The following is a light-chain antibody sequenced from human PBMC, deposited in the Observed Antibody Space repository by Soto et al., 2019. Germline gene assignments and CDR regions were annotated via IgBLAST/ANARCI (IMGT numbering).Light chain of an antibody. Sequence: QSALTQPASVSGSLGQSITISCTGSSSDVGTYYFVSWYQQHPGKVPKLMIYEGTKRPSGVSDRFSGSKSGNTASMTISGLQAEDEANYYCCSYTSSSTVVFGGGTQLTVL. J-gene: IGLJ2*01. V-gene: IGLV2-14*02. CDR1: SSDVGTYYF. CDR3: CSYTSSSTVV. CDR2: EGT.